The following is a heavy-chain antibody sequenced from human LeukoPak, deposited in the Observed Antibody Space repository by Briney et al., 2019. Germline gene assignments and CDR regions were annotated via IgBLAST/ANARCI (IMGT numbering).Heavy chain of an antibody. CDR1: GGSISSYY. J-gene: IGHJ4*02. V-gene: IGHV4-59*01. Sequence: PSETLSLTCTVSGGSISSYYWSWIRQPPGKGLEWIGYIFHSGSTNYNPSLKSRVTISVDTSKDQFSLRLSSVTAADTAVYYCARARALNNFWSDYSYWGQGTLVTVSS. D-gene: IGHD3-3*01. CDR3: ARARALNNFWSDYSY. CDR2: IFHSGST.